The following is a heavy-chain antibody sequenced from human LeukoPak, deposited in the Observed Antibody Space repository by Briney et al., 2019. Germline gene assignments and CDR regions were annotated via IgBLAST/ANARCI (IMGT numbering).Heavy chain of an antibody. D-gene: IGHD6-19*01. CDR3: ANAYSSGWYYFDY. V-gene: IGHV3-53*01. CDR2: IFSGGAT. J-gene: IGHJ4*02. Sequence: GGSLRLSCAASGFTVSNYYMSWVRQAPGKGLEWVSVIFSGGATHYADSVKGRFTISRDNSKNTLYLQMNSLRAEDTAVYYCANAYSSGWYYFDYWGQGTLVTVSS. CDR1: GFTVSNYY.